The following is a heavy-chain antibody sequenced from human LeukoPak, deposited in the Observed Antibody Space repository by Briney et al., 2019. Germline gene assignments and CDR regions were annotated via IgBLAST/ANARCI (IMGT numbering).Heavy chain of an antibody. Sequence: GASVNGCSKASGYTFTSYGISWVRQAPGQGLEWMGWISAYNGKTNSAQKLPGRVHMTTATSASTASLELRTLRSDDTAVYYCARDLRSDSSGYYLTYFDYWAQGTLVTVPS. D-gene: IGHD3-22*01. V-gene: IGHV1-18*01. CDR3: ARDLRSDSSGYYLTYFDY. CDR2: ISAYNGKT. CDR1: GYTFTSYG. J-gene: IGHJ4*02.